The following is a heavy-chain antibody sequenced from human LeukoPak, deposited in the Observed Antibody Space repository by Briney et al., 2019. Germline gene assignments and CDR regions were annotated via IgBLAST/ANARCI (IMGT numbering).Heavy chain of an antibody. D-gene: IGHD2-2*01. Sequence: ASVKVSCKAPGGTFSSFAISWVRQAPGQGLEWMGGIIPIFGTANYAQKFQRRVTITADESTSTAYMELSSLGSEDTAVYYCALIVVVPAATDYWGQGTLVTVSS. CDR2: IIPIFGTA. J-gene: IGHJ4*02. CDR1: GGTFSSFA. V-gene: IGHV1-69*13. CDR3: ALIVVVPAATDY.